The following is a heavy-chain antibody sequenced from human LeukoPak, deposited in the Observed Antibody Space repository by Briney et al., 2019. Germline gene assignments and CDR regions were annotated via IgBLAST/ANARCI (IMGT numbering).Heavy chain of an antibody. CDR1: GFTFSSYW. D-gene: IGHD2-2*01. Sequence: GGSLRLSCAAAGFTFSSYWMSWVRQAPGKGLEWVANIKQDGSEKYYVDSVRGRFTISRDNSKNTLYLQMNSLRAEDTAVYYCAKLVPAAYYFDYWCQGTLVTVSS. CDR2: IKQDGSEK. V-gene: IGHV3-7*03. CDR3: AKLVPAAYYFDY. J-gene: IGHJ4*02.